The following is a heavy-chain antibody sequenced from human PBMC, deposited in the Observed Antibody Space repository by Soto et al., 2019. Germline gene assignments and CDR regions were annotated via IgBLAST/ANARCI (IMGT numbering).Heavy chain of an antibody. CDR2: ISAYNGNT. J-gene: IGHJ6*02. Sequence: QVQLVQSGAEVKKPGASVKVSCKASGYTFTSYGISWVRQAPGQGLEWMGWISAYNGNTNYAQKLQGRVTMTTDTTTSKAYMELRSLRSDATAVYYCARDSPYYYDSSGYYPRKNYYYSGMDVWGQGTTVTVSS. CDR3: ARDSPYYYDSSGYYPRKNYYYSGMDV. V-gene: IGHV1-18*01. D-gene: IGHD3-22*01. CDR1: GYTFTSYG.